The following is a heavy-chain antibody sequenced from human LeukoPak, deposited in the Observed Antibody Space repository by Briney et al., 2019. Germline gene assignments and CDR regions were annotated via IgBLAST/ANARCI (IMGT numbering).Heavy chain of an antibody. D-gene: IGHD3-10*01. Sequence: PSETLSLTCALYGGSFNDYYWGWVRQPPGRGLEGMGEINRSGSANYNPPLRSRVTISVDTSKNQFSLMLSSVTAADTAVYYCASLHQVRGLTVFDYWGQGSLVTVSS. CDR1: GGSFNDYY. CDR2: INRSGSA. CDR3: ASLHQVRGLTVFDY. V-gene: IGHV4-34*01. J-gene: IGHJ4*02.